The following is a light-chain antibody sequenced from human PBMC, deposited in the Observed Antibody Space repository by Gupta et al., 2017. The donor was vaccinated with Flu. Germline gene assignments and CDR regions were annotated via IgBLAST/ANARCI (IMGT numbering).Light chain of an antibody. CDR3: QQENNWPYT. CDR1: QSVTSN. CDR2: SAS. Sequence: IVMTQSPATVSVSPGERATLSCRASQSVTSNLAWYQQKPGQAPRLLIYSASTRATGIPARFSGSGYGTEFTLTISIRRSEDVAVYYYQQENNWPYTFGQGTKVEIK. J-gene: IGKJ2*01. V-gene: IGKV3-15*01.